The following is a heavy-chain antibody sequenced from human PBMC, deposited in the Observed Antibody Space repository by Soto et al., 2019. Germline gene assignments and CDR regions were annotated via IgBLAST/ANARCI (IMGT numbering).Heavy chain of an antibody. CDR1: GGSISSYY. CDR3: ARQGFGVLHGLVDV. Sequence: ASETLSLTSTASGGSISSYYWSWFRLPPGKGLEWIGYISDIAYTSYNPSLKGRVSISVDTSKNQFSLTLTSVTAADTAVYYCARQGFGVLHGLVDVWGQGTTVTVSS. V-gene: IGHV4-59*08. J-gene: IGHJ6*02. CDR2: ISDIAYT. D-gene: IGHD3-10*01.